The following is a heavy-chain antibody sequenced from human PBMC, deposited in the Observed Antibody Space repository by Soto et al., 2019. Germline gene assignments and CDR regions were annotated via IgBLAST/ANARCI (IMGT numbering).Heavy chain of an antibody. CDR3: AAPRVWVARTRYFDP. Sequence: GGSLRLSCAASGFSFPSFAMSWVRQAPGKGLEWVSAIGAGSAGTHYADSVKGRFTISRDDSKNTLYLEMNSLRADDTAVYYCAAPRVWVARTRYFDPWGQGTPVTVSS. CDR1: GFSFPSFA. D-gene: IGHD3-16*01. V-gene: IGHV3-23*01. J-gene: IGHJ5*02. CDR2: IGAGSAGT.